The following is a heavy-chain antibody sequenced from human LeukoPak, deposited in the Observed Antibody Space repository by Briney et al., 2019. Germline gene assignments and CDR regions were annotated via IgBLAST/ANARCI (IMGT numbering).Heavy chain of an antibody. CDR2: ISGSGGST. CDR3: ARDRDYGDYFFDY. V-gene: IGHV3-23*01. CDR1: GFTFSSYA. J-gene: IGHJ4*02. Sequence: GGSLRLSCAASGFTFSSYAMSWVRQAPGKGLEWVSAISGSGGSTYYADSVKGRFTISRDNSKNTLYLQMGSLRAEDMAVYYCARDRDYGDYFFDYWGQGTLVTVSS. D-gene: IGHD4-17*01.